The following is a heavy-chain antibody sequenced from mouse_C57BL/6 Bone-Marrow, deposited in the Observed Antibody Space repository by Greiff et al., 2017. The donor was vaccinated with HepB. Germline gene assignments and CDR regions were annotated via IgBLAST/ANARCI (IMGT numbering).Heavy chain of an antibody. J-gene: IGHJ4*01. CDR3: AREGDYDVNAMDY. D-gene: IGHD2-4*01. CDR1: GFTFSDYY. V-gene: IGHV5-16*01. CDR2: INYDGSST. Sequence: DVKLVESEGGLVQPGSSMKLSCTASGFTFSDYYMAWVRQVPEKGLEWVANINYDGSSTYYLDSLKSRFIISRDNAKNILYLQMSSLKSEDTATYYCAREGDYDVNAMDYWGQGTSVTVSS.